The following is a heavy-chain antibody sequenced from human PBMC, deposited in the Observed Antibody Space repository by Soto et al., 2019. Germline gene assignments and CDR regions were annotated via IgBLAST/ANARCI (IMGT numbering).Heavy chain of an antibody. CDR3: ARYYGDYYFDY. V-gene: IGHV3-11*03. J-gene: IGHJ4*02. CDR2: ISSSSSYT. CDR1: GFTFSDYY. Sequence: PGGSLRLSCAASGFTFSDYYMSWIRQAPGKGLEWVSYISSSSSYTNYADSVKGRFTISRDNAKNSLYLQMNSLRAEDTAVYYCARYYGDYYFDYWGQGTLVTVSS. D-gene: IGHD4-17*01.